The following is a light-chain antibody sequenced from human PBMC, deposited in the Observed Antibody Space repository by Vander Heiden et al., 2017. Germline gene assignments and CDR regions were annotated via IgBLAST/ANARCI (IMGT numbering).Light chain of an antibody. CDR1: QSLLHSNGNTY. CDR2: LGS. V-gene: IGKV2-28*01. CDR3: RQTLQSPFT. Sequence: DIVMIQSPLSLSVTPGEPASISCRSSQSLLHSNGNTYLNWYLQKPGQSPHLLIYLGSNRASGVPDRFSGSGSGTDFTLKISRVEAEDVGIYYCRQTLQSPFTFGHGTKVDIK. J-gene: IGKJ3*01.